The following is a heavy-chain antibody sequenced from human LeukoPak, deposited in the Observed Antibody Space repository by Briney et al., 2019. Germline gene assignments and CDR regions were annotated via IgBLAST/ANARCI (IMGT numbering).Heavy chain of an antibody. CDR2: IAYDGSST. D-gene: IGHD3-3*01. CDR1: GFTFSHFA. CDR3: ARDSGVSIFGVLNGGRER. J-gene: IGHJ4*02. V-gene: IGHV3-30-3*01. Sequence: GGSLRLSCAASGFTFSHFAMHWVRQAPGKGLQWVALIAYDGSSTYYADSVKGRFTVSRDNSKNTLSLQMNSLRPEDTAVYYCARDSGVSIFGVLNGGRERWGQGSQVTVSS.